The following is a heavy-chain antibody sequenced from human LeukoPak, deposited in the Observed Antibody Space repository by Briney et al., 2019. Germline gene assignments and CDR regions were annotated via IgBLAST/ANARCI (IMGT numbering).Heavy chain of an antibody. Sequence: PSETLSLTCTVSGGSISSGRYWWSWIRQPAGKGLEWIGRMYTSGSTNYNPSLKGRVTISVDTSKNQFSLKLSSVTAADTAVYYCARDMPHYYDSSEDYFYYYYMDVWGKGTTVTVSS. V-gene: IGHV4-61*02. J-gene: IGHJ6*03. CDR1: GGSISSGRYW. D-gene: IGHD3-22*01. CDR3: ARDMPHYYDSSEDYFYYYYMDV. CDR2: MYTSGST.